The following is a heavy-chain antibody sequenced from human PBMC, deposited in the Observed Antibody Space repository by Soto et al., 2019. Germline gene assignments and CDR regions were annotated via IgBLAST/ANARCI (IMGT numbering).Heavy chain of an antibody. J-gene: IGHJ5*02. V-gene: IGHV4-30-4*01. Sequence: SETLSLTCTVSGGSISSGDYYWSWIRQPPGKGLEWIGYIYYSGSTYYNPSLKSRVTISVDTSKNQFSLKLSSVTAADTAVYYCARDLRAGVHGSGLNWFDPWGQGTLVTVSS. CDR3: ARDLRAGVHGSGLNWFDP. D-gene: IGHD3-10*01. CDR1: GGSISSGDYY. CDR2: IYYSGST.